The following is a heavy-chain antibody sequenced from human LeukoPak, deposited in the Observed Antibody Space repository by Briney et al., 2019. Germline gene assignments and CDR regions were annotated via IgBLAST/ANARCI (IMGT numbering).Heavy chain of an antibody. CDR1: GFTFSSYS. V-gene: IGHV3-21*01. J-gene: IGHJ4*02. Sequence: GGSLRLSCAASGFTFSSYSMNWVRQAPGKGLEWVSSISSSSSYIYYADSVKGRFTISRDNAKNSLYLQMNSLRAEDTAVYYCAGRTIFGVGRTGYAYYWGQGTLVTVSS. CDR3: AGRTIFGVGRTGYAYY. CDR2: ISSSSSYI. D-gene: IGHD3-3*01.